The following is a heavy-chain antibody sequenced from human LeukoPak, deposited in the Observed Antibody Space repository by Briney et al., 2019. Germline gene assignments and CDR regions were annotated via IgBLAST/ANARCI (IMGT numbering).Heavy chain of an antibody. CDR3: AKAVAGKYYFDC. Sequence: GGSLRLSCAASGFTFSSYAMSWVRQGPGKGLEWVSTISGSGGSTYYADSVKGRFTISRDNSKNTLYLQMNSLRAEDTAVYYCAKAVAGKYYFDCWGQGTLVTVSS. CDR1: GFTFSSYA. V-gene: IGHV3-23*01. CDR2: ISGSGGST. J-gene: IGHJ4*02. D-gene: IGHD6-19*01.